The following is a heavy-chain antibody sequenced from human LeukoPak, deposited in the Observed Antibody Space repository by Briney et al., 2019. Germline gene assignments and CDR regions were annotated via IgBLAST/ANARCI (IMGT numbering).Heavy chain of an antibody. CDR2: INPNSGDT. V-gene: IGHV1-2*02. CDR1: GYIFTDYH. Sequence: ASVKVSCKASGYIFTDYHIHWARQAPGQGREWMGWINPNSGDTNFPQKFQGRVTMTRDTSISTAYMELSSLRSDDTALYYCASISHVWSGYYTLYFDYWGQGTLVTVSS. D-gene: IGHD3-3*02. J-gene: IGHJ4*02. CDR3: ASISHVWSGYYTLYFDY.